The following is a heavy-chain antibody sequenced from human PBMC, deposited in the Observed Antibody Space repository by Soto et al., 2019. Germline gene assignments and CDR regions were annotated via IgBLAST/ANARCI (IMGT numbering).Heavy chain of an antibody. J-gene: IGHJ4*02. V-gene: IGHV3-30-3*01. D-gene: IGHD3-10*01. Sequence: QGQLVESGGGVVQPGRSLRLSCAASGFTFSSYAMHWVRQAPGKGLEWVAVISYDGSNKYYADSVKGRFTISRDNSKNTLYLQMNSLRAEDTAVYYCARDVLLWFGELEYYFDYWGQGTLVTVSS. CDR1: GFTFSSYA. CDR3: ARDVLLWFGELEYYFDY. CDR2: ISYDGSNK.